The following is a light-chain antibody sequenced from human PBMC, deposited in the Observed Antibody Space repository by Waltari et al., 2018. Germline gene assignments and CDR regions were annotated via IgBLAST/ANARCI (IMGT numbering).Light chain of an antibody. J-gene: IGLJ3*02. Sequence: QSVLTQPPSVSGAPGQRVPISCTGRIPHLRAGYPAPWHQHLPGPAPQLLNSRNTNRPSGVPDRFSGSTSGTSASASLAITGLQAGDGADYYCQSYDTSLSGWVFGGGTKVTVL. CDR1: IPHLRAGYP. V-gene: IGLV1-40*01. CDR3: QSYDTSLSGWV. CDR2: RNT.